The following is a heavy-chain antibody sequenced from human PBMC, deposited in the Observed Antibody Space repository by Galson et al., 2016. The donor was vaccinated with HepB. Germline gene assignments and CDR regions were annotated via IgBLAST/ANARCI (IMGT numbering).Heavy chain of an antibody. V-gene: IGHV3-74*01. Sequence: SLRLSCAASGFTFSSYWMHWVRQAPGKGLVWVSRINGDGSSIDYADSVKGRFIISRDNAKNTLYLQMNSLRAEDTAVYFCARDLRYYGLGTYFYYYDYWGQGTLVTVSS. D-gene: IGHD3-10*01. CDR2: INGDGSSI. CDR3: ARDLRYYGLGTYFYYYDY. J-gene: IGHJ4*02. CDR1: GFTFSSYW.